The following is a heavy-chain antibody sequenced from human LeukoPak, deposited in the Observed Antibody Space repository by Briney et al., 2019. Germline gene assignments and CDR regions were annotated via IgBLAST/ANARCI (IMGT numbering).Heavy chain of an antibody. J-gene: IGHJ4*02. Sequence: ASVKVSCKASGGTFSSYAISWVRQAPGQGLEWMGRIIPILGIANYAQKFQGRVTITADKSTSTTYMELSSLRSEDTAAYYCAREELLWFGELLSDFAFDYWGQGPLVTVSS. D-gene: IGHD3-10*01. CDR1: GGTFSSYA. CDR3: AREELLWFGELLSDFAFDY. CDR2: IIPILGIA. V-gene: IGHV1-69*04.